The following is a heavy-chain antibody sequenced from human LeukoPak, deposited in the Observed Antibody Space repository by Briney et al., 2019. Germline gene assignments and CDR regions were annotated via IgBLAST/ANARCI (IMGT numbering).Heavy chain of an antibody. V-gene: IGHV1-69*05. CDR2: IIPIFGTA. Sequence: GASVKVSCKASGGTFSSYAISWVRQTPGQGLEWMGGIIPIFGTANYAQKFQGRVTITTDESTSTAYMELSSLRSEDTAVYYCARTPRRNHCSSTSCYRLQYFQHWGQGTLVTVSS. CDR1: GGTFSSYA. D-gene: IGHD2-2*02. CDR3: ARTPRRNHCSSTSCYRLQYFQH. J-gene: IGHJ1*01.